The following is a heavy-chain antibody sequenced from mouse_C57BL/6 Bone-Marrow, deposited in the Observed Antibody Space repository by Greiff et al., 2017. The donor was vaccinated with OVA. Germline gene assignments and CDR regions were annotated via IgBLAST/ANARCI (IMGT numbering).Heavy chain of an antibody. D-gene: IGHD2-14*01. Sequence: QVQLQQSGAELARPGASVKMSCKASGYTFTSYTMHWVKQRTGQGLEWIGYINPSSGYTKYNQKVKDQATLTADKAYSTAYMQLSSLTSEDLAVDFCAKGWYNKYEGLDYWGQGTTLTVSS. CDR1: GYTFTSYT. V-gene: IGHV1-4*01. CDR3: AKGWYNKYEGLDY. J-gene: IGHJ2*01. CDR2: INPSSGYT.